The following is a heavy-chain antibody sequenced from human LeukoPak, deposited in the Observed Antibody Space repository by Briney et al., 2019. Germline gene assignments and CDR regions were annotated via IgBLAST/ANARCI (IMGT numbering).Heavy chain of an antibody. CDR2: INAGNGTT. Sequence: ASVKVSCKASGDTFTSYAMHWVRQAPGQGLEWMGWINAGNGTTKYSQTFQGRVTITRDTSASTAYMELSSLRSEDTAVYYCARDYLYSRGSFGCWGQGTLVTVPS. J-gene: IGHJ5*01. V-gene: IGHV1-3*01. CDR3: ARDYLYSRGSFGC. CDR1: GDTFTSYA. D-gene: IGHD6-19*01.